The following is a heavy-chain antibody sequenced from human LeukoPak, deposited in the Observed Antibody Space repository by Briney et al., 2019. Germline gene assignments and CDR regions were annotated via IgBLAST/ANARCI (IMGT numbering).Heavy chain of an antibody. D-gene: IGHD1-1*01. Sequence: PSETLSLTCAVDGGSFSGFYWSWVRQTPGKGLEWIGDINLTGNTNYNPSLTDYNPSLKSRVTISVDSSNNELSLKVTSLPAADTGVYYCARVRHDHLEYGSYMDVWGKGTTVSVSS. CDR2: INLTGNT. CDR1: GGSFSGFY. V-gene: IGHV4-34*01. CDR3: ARVRHDHLEYGSYMDV. J-gene: IGHJ6*03.